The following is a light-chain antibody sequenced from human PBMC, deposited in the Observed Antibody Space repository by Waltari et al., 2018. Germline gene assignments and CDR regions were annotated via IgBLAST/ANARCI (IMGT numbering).Light chain of an antibody. CDR3: AAWDDSLEGWV. V-gene: IGLV1-44*01. Sequence: QSVLTQPPSASGTPGQRVTISCFGSRPNLGNKILRLYLQVPGTAPKLLIYNNNQRPSGVPERFSGSKSGTSASLAISWLQSEDEAEYSCAAWDDSLEGWVFGGGTRLTVL. CDR2: NNN. CDR1: RPNLGNKI. J-gene: IGLJ3*02.